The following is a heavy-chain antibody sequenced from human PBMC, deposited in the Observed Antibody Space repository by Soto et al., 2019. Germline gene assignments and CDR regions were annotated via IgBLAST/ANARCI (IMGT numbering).Heavy chain of an antibody. CDR2: IIPIFGTA. CDR1: GVTFSSYA. V-gene: IGHV1-69*06. D-gene: IGHD3-22*01. Sequence: SVKVSCKASGVTFSSYAISWVRQAPGQGLEWMGGIIPIFGTANYAQKFQGRVTITADKSTSTAYMELSSLRSEDTAVYYCARGVYYYDSSGYSYYFDYWGQGTLVTVSS. CDR3: ARGVYYYDSSGYSYYFDY. J-gene: IGHJ4*02.